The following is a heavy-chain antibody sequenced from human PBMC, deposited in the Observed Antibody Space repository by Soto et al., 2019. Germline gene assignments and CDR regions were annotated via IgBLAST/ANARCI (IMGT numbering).Heavy chain of an antibody. CDR1: GFTFSSYD. V-gene: IGHV3-13*01. CDR3: ARDINIVVVTATISDAFDI. D-gene: IGHD2-21*02. J-gene: IGHJ3*02. CDR2: IGTAGDT. Sequence: GGSLRLCCAASGFTFSSYDMHWVRQATGKGLEWVSAIGTAGDTYYPGSVKGRFTISRDNAKNSLYLQMNSLRAEDTAVYYCARDINIVVVTATISDAFDIWGQGTMVTVSS.